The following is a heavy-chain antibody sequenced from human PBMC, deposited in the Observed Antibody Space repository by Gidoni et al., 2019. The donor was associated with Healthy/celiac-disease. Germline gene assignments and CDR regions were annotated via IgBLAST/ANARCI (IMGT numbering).Heavy chain of an antibody. V-gene: IGHV5-51*01. CDR1: GYSFTSYW. CDR3: ARHSSGGGYYLSRRYYGMDV. Sequence: EVQLVQSGAEVKQPGESLKISCKGYGYSFTSYWSGRVSQLPGKGLEWMGIIYPGDSDTRYSPSFQVTVTISADKTISTADLQWSSLKASDTAMYYCARHSSGGGYYLSRRYYGMDVWGQGTTVTVSS. CDR2: IYPGDSDT. J-gene: IGHJ6*02. D-gene: IGHD3-22*01.